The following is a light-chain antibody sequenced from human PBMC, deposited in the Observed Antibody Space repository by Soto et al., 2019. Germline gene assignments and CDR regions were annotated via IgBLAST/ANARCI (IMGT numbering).Light chain of an antibody. CDR2: AVS. CDR1: SSDIGGYDY. V-gene: IGLV2-14*01. CDR3: GTWDSSLTIGVI. Sequence: QSALTQPASVSGSPGQSITISCTGTSSDIGGYDYVSWYQQHPGKAPKLMISAVSNRPSGVSNRFSGSKSGNTASLTISGLQAEDEADYYCGTWDSSLTIGVIFGGGTKLTVL. J-gene: IGLJ2*01.